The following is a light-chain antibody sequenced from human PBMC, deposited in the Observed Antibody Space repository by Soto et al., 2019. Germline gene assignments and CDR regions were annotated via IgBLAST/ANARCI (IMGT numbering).Light chain of an antibody. J-gene: IGKJ1*01. V-gene: IGKV4-1*01. CDR3: QQYYSPPWT. CDR1: QSLLLSSSHENC. Sequence: DIVVTQSPESLAVSLGERATINCRSSQSLLLSSSHENCLAWYQQKPGQPPRLLIYSGSGSGTDFTLTISSLRAEDVAHYYCQQYYSPPWTFGQGNKVEIK.